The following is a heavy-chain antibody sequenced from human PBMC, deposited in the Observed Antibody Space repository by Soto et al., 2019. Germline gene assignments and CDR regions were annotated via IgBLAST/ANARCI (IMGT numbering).Heavy chain of an antibody. V-gene: IGHV5-51*01. CDR1: GYSFTSYW. CDR2: IYPGDSDT. CDR3: ARVSDDSSGWYYYYGMDV. D-gene: IGHD3-22*01. J-gene: IGHJ6*02. Sequence: GESLKISCKGSGYSFTSYWIGWVRQMPGKGLEWMGIIYPGDSDTRYSPSFQGQVTISADKSISTAYLQWSSLKASDTAMYYCARVSDDSSGWYYYYGMDVWGQETTVTVSS.